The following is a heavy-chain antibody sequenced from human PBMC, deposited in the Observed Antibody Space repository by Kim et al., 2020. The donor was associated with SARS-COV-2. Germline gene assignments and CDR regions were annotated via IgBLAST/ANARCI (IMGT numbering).Heavy chain of an antibody. D-gene: IGHD2-21*02. Sequence: SETLSLTCTVSGGSISSGGYYWSWIRQHPGKGLEWIGYIYYSGSTYYNPSLKSRVTISVDTSKNQFSLKLSSVTAADTAVYYCASRYCGGDCYSWYLRDVYYYYGMDVWGQGTTVTVSS. CDR3: ASRYCGGDCYSWYLRDVYYYYGMDV. V-gene: IGHV4-31*03. J-gene: IGHJ6*02. CDR2: IYYSGST. CDR1: GGSISSGGYY.